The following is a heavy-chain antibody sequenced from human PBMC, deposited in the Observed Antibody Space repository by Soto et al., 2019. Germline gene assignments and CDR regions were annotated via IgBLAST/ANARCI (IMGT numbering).Heavy chain of an antibody. CDR1: GFTFGDYA. CDR3: TRGSVVVVVAARQTLFDY. J-gene: IGHJ4*02. V-gene: IGHV3-49*03. D-gene: IGHD2-15*01. CDR2: IRSKAYGGTT. Sequence: GGSLRLSCTASGFTFGDYAMSWFRQAPGKGLEWVGFIRSKAYGGTTEYAASVKGRFTISRDDSKSIAYLQMNSLKTEDTAVYYFTRGSVVVVVAARQTLFDYWGQGTLVTVSS.